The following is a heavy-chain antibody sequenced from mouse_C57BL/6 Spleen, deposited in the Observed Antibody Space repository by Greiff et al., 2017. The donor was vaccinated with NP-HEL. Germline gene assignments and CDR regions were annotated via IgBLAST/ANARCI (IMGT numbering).Heavy chain of an antibody. CDR3: ARYGAAQAKTYYFDY. D-gene: IGHD3-2*02. V-gene: IGHV1-52*01. CDR2: IDPSDSET. Sequence: VQLQQPGAELVRPGSSVKLSCKASGYTFTSYWMHWVKQRPIQGLEWIGNIDPSDSETHYNQKFKDKATLTVDKSSSTAYMQLSSLTSEDSAVYYCARYGAAQAKTYYFDYWGQGTTLTVSS. CDR1: GYTFTSYW. J-gene: IGHJ2*01.